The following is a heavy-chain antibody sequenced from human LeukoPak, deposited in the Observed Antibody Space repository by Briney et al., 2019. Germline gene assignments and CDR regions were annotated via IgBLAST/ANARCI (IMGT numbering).Heavy chain of an antibody. CDR3: ARLPIAAAGTSWFDP. D-gene: IGHD6-13*01. J-gene: IGHJ5*02. CDR2: IYASGST. CDR1: GGSISNYY. V-gene: IGHV4-4*07. Sequence: PSETLSLTCTVSGGSISNYYWSWIRQPAGKGLEWIGRIYASGSTNYNPSLKSRVTISVDTSKNQFSLKLSSVTAADTAVYYCARLPIAAAGTSWFDPWGQGTLVTVSS.